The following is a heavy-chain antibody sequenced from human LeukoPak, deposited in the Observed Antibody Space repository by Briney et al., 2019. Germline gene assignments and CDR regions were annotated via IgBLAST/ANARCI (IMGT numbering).Heavy chain of an antibody. Sequence: SVKVSCKASGAAFTNFVISWVRQAPGQGLEWLGKIIPDFVTPNYAQKFQGRVTITTDESTDTAYMELSSLRSEDTALYYCARDASWTGYRFDYWGQGTLVTVSS. J-gene: IGHJ4*02. V-gene: IGHV1-69*05. CDR2: IIPDFVTP. CDR1: GAAFTNFV. CDR3: ARDASWTGYRFDY. D-gene: IGHD3/OR15-3a*01.